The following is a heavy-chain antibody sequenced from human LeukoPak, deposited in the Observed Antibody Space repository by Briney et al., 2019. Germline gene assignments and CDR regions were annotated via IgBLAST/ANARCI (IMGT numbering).Heavy chain of an antibody. CDR1: GYTLTELS. CDR2: FDPEDGET. J-gene: IGHJ4*02. D-gene: IGHD3-10*01. V-gene: IGHV1-24*01. Sequence: GASVKVSCKVSGYTLTELSMHWVRQAPGKGLEWMGGFDPEDGETIYAQKFQGRVTMTEDTSTDTAYMELSSLRSEDTAVYYCATAIMGFGELYYFDYWGQGTLVTVSS. CDR3: ATAIMGFGELYYFDY.